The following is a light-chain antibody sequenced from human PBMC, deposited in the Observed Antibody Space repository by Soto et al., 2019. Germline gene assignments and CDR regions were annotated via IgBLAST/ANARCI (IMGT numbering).Light chain of an antibody. J-gene: IGKJ2*01. Sequence: DIVLTQAPGTLSLSPGERATLSCRASQRVSSSYLARYQQIPGQAPRLLIYGASSRATGIPDRFSGSGSGTDFTLTISRLEPEDFAVYYCQQYGSAPYTLGQGTKREIK. CDR1: QRVSSSY. CDR3: QQYGSAPYT. V-gene: IGKV3-20*01. CDR2: GAS.